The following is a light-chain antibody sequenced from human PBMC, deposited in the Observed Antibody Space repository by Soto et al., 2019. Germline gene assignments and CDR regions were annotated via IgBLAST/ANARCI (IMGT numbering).Light chain of an antibody. V-gene: IGLV1-40*01. CDR1: SSNIGAGHA. J-gene: IGLJ2*01. Sequence: QSVLTQPPSVSGAPGQRVTISCTGSSSNIGAGHAVHGYQQLPGTAPKLLIHSNNNRPSGVPDRFSGSKSGTSASLAIAGLQADDEADYYCQSYDPTRRTSLFGGGNQLTVL. CDR2: SNN. CDR3: QSYDPTRRTSL.